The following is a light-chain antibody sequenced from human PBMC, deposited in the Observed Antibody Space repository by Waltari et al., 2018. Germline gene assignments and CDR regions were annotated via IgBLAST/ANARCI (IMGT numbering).Light chain of an antibody. CDR2: VNSDGSH. V-gene: IGLV4-69*01. CDR3: ETGGHGTWV. CDR1: SGHSSNV. J-gene: IGLJ3*02. Sequence: QLVVTQSPSASAPLGASVKLTCTLSSGHSSNVIAWLQQRPEKGPRYLMKVNSDGSHNKGDEIPDRFSGSSSGAERYLTISSLQSDDEADYYCETGGHGTWVFGGGTKLTVL.